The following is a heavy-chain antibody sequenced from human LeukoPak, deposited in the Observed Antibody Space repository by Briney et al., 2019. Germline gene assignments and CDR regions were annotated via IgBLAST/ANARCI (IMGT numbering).Heavy chain of an antibody. CDR1: GFPFSTFG. CDR3: AKDGENYHNSHWYFDL. V-gene: IGHV3-30*18. Sequence: GGSLRLSCAASGFPFSTFGMHWVRQAPGKGLEWVAVISYDGSNTYYGDSVKGRFTISRDNSKNTLYLQMNSLTAEDTAVYYCAKDGENYHNSHWYFDLWGRGNLVTVSS. J-gene: IGHJ2*01. D-gene: IGHD1-7*01. CDR2: ISYDGSNT.